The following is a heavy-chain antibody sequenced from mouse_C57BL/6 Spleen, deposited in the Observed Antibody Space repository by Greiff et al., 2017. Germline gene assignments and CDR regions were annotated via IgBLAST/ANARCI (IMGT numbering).Heavy chain of an antibody. V-gene: IGHV1-69*01. J-gene: IGHJ2*01. D-gene: IGHD2-4*01. Sequence: QVQLQQPGAELVMPGASVKLSCKASGYTFTSYWMHWVKQRPGQGLEWIGEIDPSDSYTNYNQKFKGKSTLTVDKSSSTAYMQLSSLTSEDSAVYYCARGGLRLDGHYFDYWGKGTTLTVSS. CDR1: GYTFTSYW. CDR3: ARGGLRLDGHYFDY. CDR2: IDPSDSYT.